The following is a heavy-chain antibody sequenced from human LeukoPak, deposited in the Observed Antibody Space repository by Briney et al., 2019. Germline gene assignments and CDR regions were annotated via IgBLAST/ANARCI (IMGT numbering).Heavy chain of an antibody. V-gene: IGHV4-39*07. J-gene: IGHJ3*02. Sequence: SETLSLTCTVSGGSISSSSYYWGWIRQPPGKGLEWIGSIYYSGSTYYNPSLKSRVTISVDTSKNQFSRKLSSVTAADTAVYYCAREDSSWYITYAFDIWGQGTMVTVSS. CDR3: AREDSSWYITYAFDI. CDR2: IYYSGST. CDR1: GGSISSSSYY. D-gene: IGHD6-13*01.